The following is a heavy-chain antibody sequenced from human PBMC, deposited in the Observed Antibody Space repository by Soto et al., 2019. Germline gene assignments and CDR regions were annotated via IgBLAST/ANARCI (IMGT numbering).Heavy chain of an antibody. D-gene: IGHD3-10*01. CDR3: ARVSEWFADALDP. Sequence: SETLSLTCAVYGGSFSGYYWSWIRQPPGKGLEWIGEINHSGSTNYNPSLKSRVTISVDTSKNQFSLKLSSVTAADTAVYYCARVSEWFADALDPWGQGTLVTVSS. CDR2: INHSGST. V-gene: IGHV4-34*01. J-gene: IGHJ5*02. CDR1: GGSFSGYY.